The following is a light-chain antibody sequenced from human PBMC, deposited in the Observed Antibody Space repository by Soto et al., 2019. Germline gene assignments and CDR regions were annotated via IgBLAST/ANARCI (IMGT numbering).Light chain of an antibody. J-gene: IGKJ1*01. CDR1: QTISSW. Sequence: DIQMTHSPTTLSGSVGSRFTITCRASQTISSWLAWYQQKPGKAPKLLIYKASTLKSGVPSRFRGSGSGTELTITISSLQTDDFETYYCQHYNSYSEAFGHGTKVDIK. CDR3: QHYNSYSEA. CDR2: KAS. V-gene: IGKV1-5*03.